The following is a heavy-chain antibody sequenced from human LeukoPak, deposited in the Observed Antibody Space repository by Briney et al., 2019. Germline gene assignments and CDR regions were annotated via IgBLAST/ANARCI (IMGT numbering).Heavy chain of an antibody. CDR1: GGTFSSYA. Sequence: ASVKVSCKASGGTFSSYAISWVRQAPGQGLEWMGGIIPIFGTANYARKFQGTVTITADESTSTAYMELSSLRSEDTAVYYCASYYGSGSYYTNWFDPWGQGTLVTVSS. D-gene: IGHD3-10*01. CDR2: IIPIFGTA. V-gene: IGHV1-69*13. J-gene: IGHJ5*02. CDR3: ASYYGSGSYYTNWFDP.